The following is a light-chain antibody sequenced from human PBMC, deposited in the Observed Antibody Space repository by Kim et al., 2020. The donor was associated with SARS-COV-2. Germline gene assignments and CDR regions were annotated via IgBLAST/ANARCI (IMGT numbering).Light chain of an antibody. V-gene: IGLV3-1*01. CDR2: QDS. CDR3: QAWDSSIDG. Sequence: SYELTQPPSVSVSPGQTASITCSGDKLGDKYACWYQQKPGQSPVLVIYQDSKRPSGIPERFSGSNSGNTATLTISGTQAMDEADYYCQAWDSSIDGFGGGTQLTVL. CDR1: KLGDKY. J-gene: IGLJ2*01.